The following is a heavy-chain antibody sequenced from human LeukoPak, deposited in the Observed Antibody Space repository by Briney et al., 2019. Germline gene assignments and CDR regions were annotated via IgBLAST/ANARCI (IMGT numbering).Heavy chain of an antibody. CDR2: ISGSGGST. D-gene: IGHD5-12*01. CDR1: GFTFSSYA. V-gene: IGHV3-23*01. CDR3: AKGYRVATTKHFDY. J-gene: IGHJ4*02. Sequence: GGSLRLSCAASGFTFSSYAMSWVRQAPGKGLEWVSAISGSGGSTYYADSVKGRSTISRDNSKNTLYLQMNSLRAEDTAVYYCAKGYRVATTKHFDYWGQGTLVTVSS.